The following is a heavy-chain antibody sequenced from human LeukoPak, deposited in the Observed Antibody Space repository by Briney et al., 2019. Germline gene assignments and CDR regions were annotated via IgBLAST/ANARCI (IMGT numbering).Heavy chain of an antibody. CDR2: ISGSGGST. V-gene: IGHV3-23*01. Sequence: GGSLRLSCAASGFTFSSYAMSWVRQAPGKGLEWVSAISGSGGSTYYADSVKGRFTISRDNSKNTLYLQMNSLRAEDTAAYYCAKDSTSYYDFWSWGQGTLVTVSS. D-gene: IGHD3-3*01. J-gene: IGHJ4*02. CDR3: AKDSTSYYDFWS. CDR1: GFTFSSYA.